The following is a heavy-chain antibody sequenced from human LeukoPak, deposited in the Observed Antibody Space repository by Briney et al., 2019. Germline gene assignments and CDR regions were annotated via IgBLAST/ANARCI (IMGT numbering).Heavy chain of an antibody. CDR3: AKDLALAGTGGGFDV. Sequence: GGSLRLSCAASGFTFTTYAINWVRQAPGKGLEWVSGIRGGGDKAYYADSVNGRFTISRENSKNTVSLQMSSLRAEDTALYYCAKDLALAGTGGGFDVWGQGTRVAVSS. D-gene: IGHD6-19*01. J-gene: IGHJ3*01. V-gene: IGHV3-23*01. CDR2: IRGGGDKA. CDR1: GFTFTTYA.